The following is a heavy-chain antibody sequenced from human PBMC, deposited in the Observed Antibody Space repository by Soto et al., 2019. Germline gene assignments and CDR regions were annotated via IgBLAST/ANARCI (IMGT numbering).Heavy chain of an antibody. CDR3: ARGGHVAVMTAALDY. CDR2: VNPSGGHT. J-gene: IGHJ4*02. D-gene: IGHD2-21*02. Sequence: QVQLMQSGAEVKKPGASVKVSCKASGDTFSDYYIHWVRQAPGQGLEWMGTVNPSGGHTTYAQHFLGRLTMTRDTSTSTLYMELTSLTSEDTAVYDCARGGHVAVMTAALDYWGQGTLVTVSS. CDR1: GDTFSDYY. V-gene: IGHV1-46*01.